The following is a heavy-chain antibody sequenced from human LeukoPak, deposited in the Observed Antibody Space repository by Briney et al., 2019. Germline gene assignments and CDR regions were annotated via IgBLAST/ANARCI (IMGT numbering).Heavy chain of an antibody. CDR1: GGTFSSYA. CDR2: IIPILGIA. Sequence: GASVKVSCKAPGGTFSSYAISWVRQAPGQGLEWMGRIIPILGIANYAQKFQGRVTITADKSTSTAYMELSSLRSEDTAVYYCASMNSSGWYFDYWGQGTLVTVSS. CDR3: ASMNSSGWYFDY. D-gene: IGHD6-19*01. V-gene: IGHV1-69*04. J-gene: IGHJ4*02.